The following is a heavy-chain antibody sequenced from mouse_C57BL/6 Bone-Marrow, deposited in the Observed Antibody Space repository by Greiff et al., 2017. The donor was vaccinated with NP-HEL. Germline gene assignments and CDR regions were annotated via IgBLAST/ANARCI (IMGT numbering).Heavy chain of an antibody. J-gene: IGHJ2*01. CDR2: IYPRSGNT. V-gene: IGHV1-81*01. Sequence: QVQLKESGAELARPGASVKLSCKASGYTFTSYGISWVKQRTGQGLEWIGEIYPRSGNTYYNEKFKGKATLTADKSSSTAYMELRSLTSEDSAVYFCARRDGGYFDYWGQGTTLTVSS. CDR3: ARRDGGYFDY. CDR1: GYTFTSYG. D-gene: IGHD1-1*02.